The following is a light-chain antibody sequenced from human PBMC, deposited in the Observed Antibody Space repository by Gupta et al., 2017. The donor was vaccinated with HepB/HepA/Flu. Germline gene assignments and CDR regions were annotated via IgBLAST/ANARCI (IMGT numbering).Light chain of an antibody. J-gene: IGKJ1*01. CDR1: QSIGSS. CDR2: YAS. V-gene: IGKV6-21*01. CDR3: QQTSFLQWT. Sequence: EIVLTQSPDFQSVTPKEKVTITCRATQSIGSSLHWYQHKPNQSPKLLIKYASQSFSGVPSRFSGSGAGTDFXLTINSXEAEDAATYFCQQTSFLQWTFGQGXKVEIK.